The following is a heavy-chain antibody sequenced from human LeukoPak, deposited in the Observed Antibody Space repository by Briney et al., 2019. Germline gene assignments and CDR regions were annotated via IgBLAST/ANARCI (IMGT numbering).Heavy chain of an antibody. Sequence: NASQTLSLTCTVSGGSISSGGYYWSWIRQHPGKGLEWIGYIYYSGSTYYNPSLKSRVTISVDTSKNQFSLKLSSVTAEDTAVYYCARDPDRIAAEAHADLIDYWGQGTLVTVSS. CDR1: GGSISSGGYY. V-gene: IGHV4-31*03. CDR2: IYYSGST. J-gene: IGHJ4*02. D-gene: IGHD6-6*01. CDR3: ARDPDRIAAEAHADLIDY.